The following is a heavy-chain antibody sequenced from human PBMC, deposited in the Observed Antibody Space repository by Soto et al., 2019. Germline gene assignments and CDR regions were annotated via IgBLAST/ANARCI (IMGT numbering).Heavy chain of an antibody. J-gene: IGHJ6*02. CDR1: GFSLSTSGVG. D-gene: IGHD1-26*01. CDR3: AHRPSGSYVTYYYYGMDV. Sequence: QITLKESGPTLVKPTQTLTLTCTFSGFSLSTSGVGVGWIRQPPGKALEWLALIYWNDDKRYSPSLKSSLTITKDTSKNQVVLTMTNMDPVDTATYYCAHRPSGSYVTYYYYGMDVWGQGTTVTVSS. V-gene: IGHV2-5*01. CDR2: IYWNDDK.